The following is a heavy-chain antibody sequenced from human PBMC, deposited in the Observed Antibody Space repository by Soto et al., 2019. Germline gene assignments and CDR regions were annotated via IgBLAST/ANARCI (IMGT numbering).Heavy chain of an antibody. D-gene: IGHD4-17*01. CDR2: IFYSGST. CDR3: ARRQAGDYGHWFDS. V-gene: IGHV4-39*01. CDR1: SSSITSTIYS. Sequence: KPSQTLSLTWTLRSSSITSTIYSWDWIRQPPGKGLEWIGSIFYSGSTYYNPSLKSRVTISVDTSNNQFSLKVNSVTASDAAVYYCARRQAGDYGHWFDSWGQG. J-gene: IGHJ5*01.